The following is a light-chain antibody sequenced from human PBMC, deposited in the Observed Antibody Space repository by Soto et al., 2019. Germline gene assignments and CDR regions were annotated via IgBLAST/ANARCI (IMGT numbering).Light chain of an antibody. CDR2: DVS. CDR1: SSDVGGYDY. V-gene: IGLV2-11*01. Sequence: QSALTQPHSVSGSPGQSVTISCTGTSSDVGGYDYVSWYQQHPGKAPKFLIYDVSKRPSGVPDRFSGSKSGNTAALTISGLQAEDEADYYCCSYAGVYTWVFGGGTKVTVL. CDR3: CSYAGVYTWV. J-gene: IGLJ3*02.